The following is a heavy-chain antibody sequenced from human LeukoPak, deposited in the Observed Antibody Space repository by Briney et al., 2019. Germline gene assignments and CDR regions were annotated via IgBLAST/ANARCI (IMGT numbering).Heavy chain of an antibody. Sequence: PGGSLRLSCAASGFTFSNAWMSWVRQAPGKGLEWVGRIKSKTDGGTTDYAAPVKGRFTISRDDSKNTLYLQMNSLKTEDTAVYYCTTRSVVVVYAISTRGQNDYWGQGTLVTVSS. CDR2: IKSKTDGGTT. J-gene: IGHJ4*02. CDR3: TTRSVVVVYAISTRGQNDY. D-gene: IGHD2-8*02. CDR1: GFTFSNAW. V-gene: IGHV3-15*01.